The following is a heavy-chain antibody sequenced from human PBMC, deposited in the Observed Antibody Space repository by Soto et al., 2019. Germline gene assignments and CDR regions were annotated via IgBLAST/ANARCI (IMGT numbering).Heavy chain of an antibody. V-gene: IGHV3-23*01. CDR2: MSVSDGRI. Sequence: EVQLLESGGGLVQPGGSLRLSCAASGFTFSNYAMNWVRQAPGKGLEWVSAMSVSDGRIYNAGSVKGRFTVSRDNSKNTFYLQMSDLRAEDTAVYYCAKAGMSCSSNRCVGENWFDPWGQGTLVTVSS. J-gene: IGHJ5*02. CDR1: GFTFSNYA. CDR3: AKAGMSCSSNRCVGENWFDP. D-gene: IGHD2-2*01.